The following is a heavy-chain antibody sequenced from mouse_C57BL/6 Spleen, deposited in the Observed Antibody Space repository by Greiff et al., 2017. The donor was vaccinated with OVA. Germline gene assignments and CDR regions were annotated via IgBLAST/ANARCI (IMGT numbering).Heavy chain of an antibody. J-gene: IGHJ3*01. Sequence: EVKLVESGGGLVQPGGSLSLSCAASGFTFTDYYMSWVRQPPGKALEWLGFIRNKANGYTTEYSASVKGRFTISRDNSQSVLYLQMNALRAEDSATYYCARSSLLLPWFAYWGQGTLVTVSA. CDR1: GFTFTDYY. CDR3: ARSSLLLPWFAY. CDR2: IRNKANGYTT. V-gene: IGHV7-3*01. D-gene: IGHD2-1*01.